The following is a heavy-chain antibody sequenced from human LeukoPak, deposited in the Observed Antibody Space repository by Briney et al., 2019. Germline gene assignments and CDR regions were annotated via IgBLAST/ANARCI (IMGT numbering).Heavy chain of an antibody. J-gene: IGHJ4*02. CDR1: GFTFSSYE. CDR3: ARDLYQQLVYDY. Sequence: PGGSLRLSCAASGFTFSSYEMNWVRQAPGKGLEWVPYISSSGSTIYYADSVKGRFTISRDNAKNSLYLQMNSLRAEDTAVYYCARDLYQQLVYDYWAQGTLVTVSS. V-gene: IGHV3-48*03. D-gene: IGHD6-6*01. CDR2: ISSSGSTI.